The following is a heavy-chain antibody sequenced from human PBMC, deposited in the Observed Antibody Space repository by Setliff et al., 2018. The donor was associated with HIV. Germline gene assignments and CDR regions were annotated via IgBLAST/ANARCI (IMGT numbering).Heavy chain of an antibody. CDR3: ARHDSGGYYSLDY. D-gene: IGHD3-22*01. CDR1: GGSFSGYY. V-gene: IGHV4-34*12. Sequence: SETLSLTCAVYGGSFSGYYWSWIRQPPGKGLEWIGEIIHSGSTNYNTSLKSRITISVDTSKNQFSLKLSSVTAADTAVYYCARHDSGGYYSLDYWGQGTLVTVSS. CDR2: IIHSGST. J-gene: IGHJ4*02.